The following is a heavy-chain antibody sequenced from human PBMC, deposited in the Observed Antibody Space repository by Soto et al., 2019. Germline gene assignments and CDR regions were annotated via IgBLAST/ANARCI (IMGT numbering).Heavy chain of an antibody. V-gene: IGHV4-31*03. CDR1: GGSISSGGYY. D-gene: IGHD3-3*01. Sequence: PSETLSLTCTVSGGSISSGGYYWSWVRQHPGKGLEWIGYIYYSGSTYYNPSLKSRVTISVDTSENQFSLKLSSVTAADTAVYYCARGGDLGDFWSGYYSVLKPPGMDVWGQGTTVTVSS. J-gene: IGHJ6*02. CDR3: ARGGDLGDFWSGYYSVLKPPGMDV. CDR2: IYYSGST.